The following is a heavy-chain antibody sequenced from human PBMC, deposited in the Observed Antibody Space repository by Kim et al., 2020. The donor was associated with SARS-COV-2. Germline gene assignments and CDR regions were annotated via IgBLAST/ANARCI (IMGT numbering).Heavy chain of an antibody. CDR1: GFTFSSYW. CDR2: IDQHGSEK. D-gene: IGHD3-10*01. V-gene: IGHV3-7*01. J-gene: IGHJ6*02. CDR3: ATKSAPGRGMDP. Sequence: GGSLRLSCAASGFTFSSYWMAWVRQAPGKGLQWVGNIDQHGSEKNYVDSVKGRFTISRDNAMQSLFLQMNSLRDEDTAVYYCATKSAPGRGMDPWGQGTT.